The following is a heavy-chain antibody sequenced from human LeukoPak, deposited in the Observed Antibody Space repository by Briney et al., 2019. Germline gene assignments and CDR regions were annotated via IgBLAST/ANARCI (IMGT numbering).Heavy chain of an antibody. J-gene: IGHJ4*02. V-gene: IGHV1-46*01. CDR1: GYTFTSYY. Sequence: GASVKVSCKASGYTFTSYYMHWVRQAPGQGLEWMGIINPSGGSTSYAQKFQGRVTMTRDTSTSTVYMELSSLRSEDTAVYYCVLWFGEVGFDYWGQGTLVTVSS. CDR3: VLWFGEVGFDY. D-gene: IGHD3-10*01. CDR2: INPSGGST.